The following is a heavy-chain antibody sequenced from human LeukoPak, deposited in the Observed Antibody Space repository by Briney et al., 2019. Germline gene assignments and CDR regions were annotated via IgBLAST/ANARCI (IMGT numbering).Heavy chain of an antibody. CDR2: INSDGSST. Sequence: GGSLRLSCAASGFTFSSYWMHWVRHAPGKGLVWVSRINSDGSSTSYADSVKGRFTISRDNAKNTLYLQMNSLRAEDTAVYYCAKVRTYAATGGGPDYWGQGTLVTVSS. CDR3: AKVRTYAATGGGPDY. J-gene: IGHJ4*02. D-gene: IGHD3-16*01. CDR1: GFTFSSYW. V-gene: IGHV3-74*01.